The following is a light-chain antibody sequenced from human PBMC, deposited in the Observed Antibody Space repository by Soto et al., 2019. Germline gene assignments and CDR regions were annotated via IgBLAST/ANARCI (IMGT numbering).Light chain of an antibody. J-gene: IGLJ2*01. CDR1: SGHSSYA. V-gene: IGLV4-69*01. Sequence: QSVLTQSPCASASLGASGKLTYTLSSGHSSYAIAWHQQQPEKGPRYLMKLNSDGSHSKGDGIPDRFSGSSSGAERYLTISSLQSEDEADYYCQTWGSGTVVFGGGTKLTVL. CDR2: LNSDGSH. CDR3: QTWGSGTVV.